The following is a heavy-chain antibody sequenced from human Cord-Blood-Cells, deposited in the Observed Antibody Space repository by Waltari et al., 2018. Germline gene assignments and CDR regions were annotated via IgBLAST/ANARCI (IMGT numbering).Heavy chain of an antibody. CDR3: ARDGTPGEWELLKWFDP. J-gene: IGHJ5*02. CDR2: ISSSSSYI. V-gene: IGHV3-21*01. Sequence: EVQLVESGGGLVKPGGSLRLSCAASGFTFSSYSMNWVRQAPGKGLEWVSSISSSSSYIYYADSVKGRFTSSRDNAKNSLYLQMNSLRAEDTAVYYCARDGTPGEWELLKWFDPWGQGTLVTVSS. D-gene: IGHD1-26*01. CDR1: GFTFSSYS.